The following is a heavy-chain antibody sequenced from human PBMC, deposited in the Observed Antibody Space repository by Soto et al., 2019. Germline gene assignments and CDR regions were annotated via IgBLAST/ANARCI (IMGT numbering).Heavy chain of an antibody. CDR3: ARDRGEYTSSWFWYFSH. Sequence: PSDTLSLTCSVSGASISSFNWNWVRQPAGKGPEWVGRLNIAGTINYNPSLKSRITMSMDTSKNQISLHLRSVTAADTAIDYCARDRGEYTSSWFWYFSHWGHGTLVTVSS. CDR1: GASISSFN. V-gene: IGHV4-4*07. J-gene: IGHJ2*01. D-gene: IGHD6-13*01. CDR2: LNIAGTI.